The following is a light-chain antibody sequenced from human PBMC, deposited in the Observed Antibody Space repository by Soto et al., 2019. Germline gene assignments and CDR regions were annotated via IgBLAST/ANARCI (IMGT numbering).Light chain of an antibody. CDR3: QQYGSSPWT. CDR1: QSVSSN. J-gene: IGKJ1*01. Sequence: EIVMTQSPATLSVSPGERATLSCRASQSVSSNLAWYQQKPGQAPRLLIYGASTRATGIPDRFSGSGSGRDFTLTISGLKPEDFAVYYCQQYGSSPWTFGQGTKVDTK. CDR2: GAS. V-gene: IGKV3-20*01.